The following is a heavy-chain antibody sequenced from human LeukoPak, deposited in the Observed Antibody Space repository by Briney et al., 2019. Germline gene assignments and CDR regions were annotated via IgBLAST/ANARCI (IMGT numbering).Heavy chain of an antibody. V-gene: IGHV1-2*02. Sequence: ASVKVSCKASGYTFTSYAMNWVRQAPGQGLEWMGWINPNSGGTNYAQKFQGKVTMTRDTSISTAYMELSRLRSDDTAVYYCARTKLEPYYYYYMDVWGKGTTVTVSS. D-gene: IGHD1-1*01. CDR2: INPNSGGT. J-gene: IGHJ6*03. CDR1: GYTFTSYA. CDR3: ARTKLEPYYYYYMDV.